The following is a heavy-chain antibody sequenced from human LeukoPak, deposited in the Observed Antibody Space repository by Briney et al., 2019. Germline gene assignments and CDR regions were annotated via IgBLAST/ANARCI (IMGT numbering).Heavy chain of an antibody. CDR2: IYTSGST. V-gene: IGHV4-61*02. J-gene: IGHJ4*02. CDR3: ARIYSSSFDY. Sequence: PSQTLSLTCIVSGGSISSGAYYWTWIRQPAGKGLEWIGRIYTSGSTNYNPSLKSRVTISVDTSKNQFSLKLSSVTAADTAVYYCARIYSSSFDYWGQGTLVTVSS. D-gene: IGHD6-6*01. CDR1: GGSISSGAYY.